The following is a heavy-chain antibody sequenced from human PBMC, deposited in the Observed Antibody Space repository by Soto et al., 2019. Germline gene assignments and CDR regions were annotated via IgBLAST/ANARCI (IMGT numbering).Heavy chain of an antibody. Sequence: PGGSLRLSCAASGFTFSSYAMSWVRQAPGKGLEWVSAISGSGGSTYYADSVKGRFTISRDNSKNTLYLQMNSLRAEDTAVYYCAKDPGVLRFPLGYRMDVWGQGTKVTVYS. D-gene: IGHD3-3*01. CDR3: AKDPGVLRFPLGYRMDV. J-gene: IGHJ6*02. CDR2: ISGSGGST. V-gene: IGHV3-23*01. CDR1: GFTFSSYA.